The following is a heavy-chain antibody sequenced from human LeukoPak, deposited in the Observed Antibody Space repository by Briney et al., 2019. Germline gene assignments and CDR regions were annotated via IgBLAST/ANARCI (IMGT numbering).Heavy chain of an antibody. CDR1: GDIFTNYW. V-gene: IGHV5-51*01. CDR2: FNPRDSST. J-gene: IGHJ5*02. CDR3: ARHYGSAWFAH. D-gene: IGHD6-25*01. Sequence: PGESLTISCKTSGDIFTNYWLAWVRQMPGKGLEWVGIFNPRDSSTRYSPSIQGQVTFSADNSISTAYLQWSSLRASDTAIYYCARHYGSAWFAHWGQGTQVTVSS.